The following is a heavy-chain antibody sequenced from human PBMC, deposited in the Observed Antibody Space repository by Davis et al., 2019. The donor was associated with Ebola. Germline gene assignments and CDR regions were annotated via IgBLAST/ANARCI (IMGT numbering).Heavy chain of an antibody. CDR2: IAVYNGDT. CDR3: ARIAAESDYGMDV. Sequence: ASVKVSCKASGYTFTKYDIAWVRQAPGQGLEWMGWIAVYNGDTKYAHEIQGRVTMTTDISTDTVYMDLRGLRSDDTAAYFCARIAAESDYGMDVWGQGTTVTVSS. CDR1: GYTFTKYD. D-gene: IGHD6-13*01. J-gene: IGHJ6*02. V-gene: IGHV1-18*01.